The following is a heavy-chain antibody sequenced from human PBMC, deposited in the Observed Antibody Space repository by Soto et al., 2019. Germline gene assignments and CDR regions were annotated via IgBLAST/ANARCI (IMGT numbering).Heavy chain of an antibody. J-gene: IGHJ4*02. CDR1: GFTFSDHY. CDR2: IRNKANSYTT. Sequence: EVQVVESGGGLVQPGGSLRLSCAASGFTFSDHYMDWVRQAPGKGLEWVGRIRNKANSYTTEYAASVKGRFTISRDDSNTSPGLQMTTLKTNTTTLYYCARVRLGVPTRLFDYWGQGTLVTVSS. CDR3: ARVRLGVPTRLFDY. V-gene: IGHV3-72*01. D-gene: IGHD6-25*01.